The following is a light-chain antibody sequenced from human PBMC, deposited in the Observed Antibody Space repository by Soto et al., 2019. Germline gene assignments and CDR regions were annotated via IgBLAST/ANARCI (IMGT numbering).Light chain of an antibody. Sequence: EIVLTQSPATLSLSPGERATLSCRASQSVNNYLAWYQQKPGQPPRLLIYDTSNRATGIPARFCGSGSGTDFTLTISSLEPEDFAVYYCQQRSSWPPSTFGQGTKLEIK. CDR2: DTS. CDR3: QQRSSWPPST. J-gene: IGKJ2*01. V-gene: IGKV3-11*01. CDR1: QSVNNY.